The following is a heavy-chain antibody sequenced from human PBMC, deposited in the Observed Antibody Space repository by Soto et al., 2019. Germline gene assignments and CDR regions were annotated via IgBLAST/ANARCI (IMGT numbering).Heavy chain of an antibody. V-gene: IGHV1-69*13. J-gene: IGHJ4*02. CDR3: ASHYGGNSEFDY. CDR1: GGTFSSYA. CDR2: IIPIFGTA. Sequence: SVKVSCKASGGTFSSYAISWVRQAPGQGLEWMGGIIPIFGTANYAQKFQGRVTITADESTSTAYMELSSLRSEDTAVYYCASHYGGNSEFDYWGQGTLVTVSS. D-gene: IGHD4-17*01.